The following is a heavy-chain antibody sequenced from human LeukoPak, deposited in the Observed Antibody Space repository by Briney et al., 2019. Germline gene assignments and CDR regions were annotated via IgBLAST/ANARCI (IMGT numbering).Heavy chain of an antibody. CDR2: ISGSGGST. CDR3: AKDVSPFPPAANWFDP. Sequence: GGSLRLSCAASGFTFSNYAMSWVRQAPGKGLEWVSAISGSGGSTYYADSVKGRFTISRDNSKNTLYLQMNSLRAEDTAVYYCAKDVSPFPPAANWFDPWGQGTLVTVSS. V-gene: IGHV3-23*01. CDR1: GFTFSNYA. D-gene: IGHD2-2*01. J-gene: IGHJ5*02.